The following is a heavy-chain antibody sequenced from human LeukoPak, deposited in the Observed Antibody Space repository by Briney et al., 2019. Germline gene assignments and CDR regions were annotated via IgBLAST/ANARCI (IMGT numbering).Heavy chain of an antibody. CDR1: GFTVTSNY. Sequence: PGGSLRLSCAASGFTVTSNYMSWVRQAPGKGLEWVSVIYSGGSTFYADSVKGRFTISRDNSKNTVYLQMNSLRAEDTAVYYCAREDYYGLGSWDWGQGTMVTVSS. D-gene: IGHD3-10*01. J-gene: IGHJ3*01. CDR2: IYSGGST. CDR3: AREDYYGLGSWD. V-gene: IGHV3-66*01.